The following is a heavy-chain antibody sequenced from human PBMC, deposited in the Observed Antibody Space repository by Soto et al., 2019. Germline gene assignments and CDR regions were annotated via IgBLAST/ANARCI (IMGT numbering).Heavy chain of an antibody. J-gene: IGHJ4*02. V-gene: IGHV1-2*02. D-gene: IGHD6-13*01. CDR1: GYTFSGYV. CDR2: MNPNSGGT. Sequence: QVQLVQSGADVKKPGASVKVSCKTSGYTFSGYVMHWLRQAPGQGLEWMGWMNPNSGGTDYEKNFQGGVSMTWDTSMRTACMELSRLRSCDTAIDYCARRYYSSSWRVFDYGGQGTVVTVSS. CDR3: ARRYYSSSWRVFDY.